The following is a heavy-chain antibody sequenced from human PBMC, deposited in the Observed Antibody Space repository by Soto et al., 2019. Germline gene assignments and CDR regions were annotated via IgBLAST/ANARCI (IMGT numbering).Heavy chain of an antibody. V-gene: IGHV5-51*01. CDR2: IYPGDSDT. D-gene: IGHD6-13*01. CDR1: GYSFTSYW. CDR3: ARRVSFSAAGYYYYMDV. J-gene: IGHJ6*03. Sequence: PGESLKISCKGSGYSFTSYWIGWVRQMPGKGLEWMGIIYPGDSDTRYSPSFQGQVTISADKSISTAYLQWSSLKASDTAMYYCARRVSFSAAGYYYYMDVWGKGTTVTVSS.